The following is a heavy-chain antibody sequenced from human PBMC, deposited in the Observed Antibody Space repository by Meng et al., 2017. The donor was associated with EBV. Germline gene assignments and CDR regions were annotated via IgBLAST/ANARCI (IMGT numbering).Heavy chain of an antibody. D-gene: IGHD3-3*01. CDR3: ARSGATIFGVVIPTYYFDY. V-gene: IGHV1-3*01. J-gene: IGHJ4*02. CDR2: INAGNGNT. Sequence: QVPLVQSGAEVKKPGASVKVSCKASGYTFTSYAMHWVRQAPGQRLEWMGWINAGNGNTKYSQKFQGRVTITRDTSASTAYMELSSLRSEDTAVYYCARSGATIFGVVIPTYYFDYWGQGTLVTVSS. CDR1: GYTFTSYA.